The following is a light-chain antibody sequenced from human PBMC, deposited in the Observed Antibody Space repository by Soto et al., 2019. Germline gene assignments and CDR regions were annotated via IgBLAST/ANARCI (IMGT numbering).Light chain of an antibody. CDR1: QSVSSSY. V-gene: IGKV3-20*01. CDR2: GAS. J-gene: IGKJ1*01. CDR3: QQYGSSPET. Sequence: EIVLTQSPGTLSWSPGERATLSCGASQSVSSSYLAWYQQKHGQAPRLVIYGASSRATGIPDRFSGSGYGTDFTLTISRLETEDFAVYYCQQYGSSPETFGQGTKVDIK.